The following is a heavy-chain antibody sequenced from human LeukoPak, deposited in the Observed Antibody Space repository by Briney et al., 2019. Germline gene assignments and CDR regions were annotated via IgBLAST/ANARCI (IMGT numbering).Heavy chain of an antibody. CDR1: GGSISSYY. Sequence: SETLSLTCTVSGGSISSYYWSWLRQPPGKGLEWLGYIYYSGTTNYSPLLKSRVHISVDTSKNQFSLKLSSVTAADTAVYYCARGVYIAAAQYGYWGQGTLVSVSS. CDR3: ARGVYIAAAQYGY. V-gene: IGHV4-59*01. CDR2: IYYSGTT. J-gene: IGHJ4*02. D-gene: IGHD6-13*01.